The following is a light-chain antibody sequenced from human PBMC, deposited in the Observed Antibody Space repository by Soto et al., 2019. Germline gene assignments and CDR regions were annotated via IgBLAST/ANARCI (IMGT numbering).Light chain of an antibody. Sequence: DIQMTQSPSSLSAFVGDRVTITCRASQSISTYLNCYQQKPGKAPKLLIYGASTLQGGVPSRFSGSGSGTDFTLSISSLQPEDFATYYCHQTYTSSWTFGQGTKVDIK. CDR1: QSISTY. CDR2: GAS. CDR3: HQTYTSSWT. J-gene: IGKJ1*01. V-gene: IGKV1-39*01.